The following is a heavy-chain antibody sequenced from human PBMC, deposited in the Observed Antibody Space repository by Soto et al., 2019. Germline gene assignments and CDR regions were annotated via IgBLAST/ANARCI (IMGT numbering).Heavy chain of an antibody. CDR3: AKADDSSGYYDAFDI. CDR2: ISGSGGST. Sequence: GGSLRLSCAASGFTFSSYAMSWVRQAPGKGLGWVSAISGSGGSTYYADSVKGRFTISRDNSKNTLYLQMNSLRAEDTAVYYCAKADDSSGYYDAFDIWGQGTMVTVSS. J-gene: IGHJ3*02. D-gene: IGHD3-22*01. CDR1: GFTFSSYA. V-gene: IGHV3-23*01.